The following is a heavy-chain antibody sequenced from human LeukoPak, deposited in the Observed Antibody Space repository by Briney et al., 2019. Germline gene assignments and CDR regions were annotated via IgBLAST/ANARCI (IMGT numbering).Heavy chain of an antibody. CDR3: AREGERWLQSPEYFQH. CDR2: ISAYNGNT. D-gene: IGHD5-24*01. V-gene: IGHV1-18*01. J-gene: IGHJ1*01. Sequence: ASVKVPCKASGYTFTSYGISWVRQAPGQGLEWMGWISAYNGNTNYAQKLQGRVTMTTDTSTSTAYMELRSLRSDDTAVYYCAREGERWLQSPEYFQHWGQGTLVTVSS. CDR1: GYTFTSYG.